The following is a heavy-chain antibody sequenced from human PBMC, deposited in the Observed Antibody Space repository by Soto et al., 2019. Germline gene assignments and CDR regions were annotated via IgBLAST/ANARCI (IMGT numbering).Heavy chain of an antibody. V-gene: IGHV3-33*01. CDR3: ARDRPDPRITGTTGYFDY. D-gene: IGHD1-7*01. J-gene: IGHJ4*02. Sequence: QVQLVESGGGVVQPGRSLRLSCAASGFTFSSYGMHWVRQAPGKGLERVAVIWYDGSNKYYADSVKGRFTISRDNSKNTMYLQMNSLRAEDTAVYYCARDRPDPRITGTTGYFDYWGQGTLVTVSS. CDR1: GFTFSSYG. CDR2: IWYDGSNK.